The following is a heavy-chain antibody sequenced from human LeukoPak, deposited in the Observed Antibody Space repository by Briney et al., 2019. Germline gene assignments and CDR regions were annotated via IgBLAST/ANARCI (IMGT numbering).Heavy chain of an antibody. D-gene: IGHD3-9*01. Sequence: PSETLSLTCTVSGGSISSSSYYWGWIRQPPGKGLEWIGSIYYSGSTYYNPSLKSRVTVSVDTSKNQVSLKLTSVTAADSAVYYCTREGPPVHYTGYYDYWGQGTLVTVSS. J-gene: IGHJ4*02. V-gene: IGHV4-39*07. CDR2: IYYSGST. CDR3: TREGPPVHYTGYYDY. CDR1: GGSISSSSYY.